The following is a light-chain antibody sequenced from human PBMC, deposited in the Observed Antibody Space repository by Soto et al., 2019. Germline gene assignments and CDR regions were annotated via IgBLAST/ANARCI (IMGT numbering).Light chain of an antibody. J-gene: IGKJ2*01. CDR1: ETVTSNY. CDR2: GAS. V-gene: IGKV3-20*01. Sequence: EIVLTQSPGTLSVSPGERVTLSCRASETVTSNYLAWLQHKPGKAPRLIIFGASTRATGIPDRFSGSGSGKVFTLTISRLKPEDFAVYFCHQYGYGRDTFGQGTRLEIK. CDR3: HQYGYGRDT.